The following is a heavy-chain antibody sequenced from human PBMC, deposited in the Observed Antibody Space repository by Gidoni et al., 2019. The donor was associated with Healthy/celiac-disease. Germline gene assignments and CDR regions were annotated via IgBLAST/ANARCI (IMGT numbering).Heavy chain of an antibody. Sequence: QRQLQESGPGLVKPSETLSLTCTVSGGSISSSSYYWVWIRQPPGKGLGWSGSIYYSGSTYYNPSLKSRVTISVDTSKNQFSLKLSSVTAADTAVYYCARQGAVAGLNWFDPWGQGTLVTVSS. CDR2: IYYSGST. V-gene: IGHV4-39*01. CDR1: GGSISSSSYY. J-gene: IGHJ5*02. D-gene: IGHD6-19*01. CDR3: ARQGAVAGLNWFDP.